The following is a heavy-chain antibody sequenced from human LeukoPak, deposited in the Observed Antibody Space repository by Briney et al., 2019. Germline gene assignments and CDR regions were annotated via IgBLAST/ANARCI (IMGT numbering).Heavy chain of an antibody. CDR2: IYYSGST. CDR3: ARDTAAAGTYNWFDP. J-gene: IGHJ5*02. CDR1: GGSISSYY. D-gene: IGHD6-13*01. Sequence: PSETLSLTCTVSGGSISSYYWSWIRQPPGKGLEWIGYIYYSGSTNYNPSLKSRVTISVDTSKNQFSLKLSSVTAADTAVYYCARDTAAAGTYNWFDPWGQGTLVTVSS. V-gene: IGHV4-59*12.